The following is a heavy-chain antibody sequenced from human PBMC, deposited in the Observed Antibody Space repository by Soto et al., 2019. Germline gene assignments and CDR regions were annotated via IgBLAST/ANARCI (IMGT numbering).Heavy chain of an antibody. CDR3: ARDASPVLRFLEWPPRGFDP. J-gene: IGHJ5*02. CDR1: GGTFISYA. CDR2: IIPIFGTA. V-gene: IGHV1-69*06. D-gene: IGHD3-3*01. Sequence: VNVSCKASGGTFISYAISWVRQAPGQGLEWMGGIIPIFGTANYAQKFQGRVTITADKSTSTAYMELSSLRSEDTAVYYCARDASPVLRFLEWPPRGFDPWGQGTLVTVSS.